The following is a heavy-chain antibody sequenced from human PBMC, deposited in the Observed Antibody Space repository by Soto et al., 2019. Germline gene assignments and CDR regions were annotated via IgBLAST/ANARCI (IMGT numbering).Heavy chain of an antibody. CDR1: GFTFSSYW. V-gene: IGHV3-7*01. Sequence: GGSLRLSCAASGFTFSSYWMSWVRQAPGKGLEWVANIKQDGSEKYYVDSVKGRFTISRDNAKNSLYLQMNSLRAEDTAVYYCARRGGVYCTNGVCFSSGDYYYYGMDVWGQGTTVTVSS. D-gene: IGHD2-8*01. CDR3: ARRGGVYCTNGVCFSSGDYYYYGMDV. CDR2: IKQDGSEK. J-gene: IGHJ6*02.